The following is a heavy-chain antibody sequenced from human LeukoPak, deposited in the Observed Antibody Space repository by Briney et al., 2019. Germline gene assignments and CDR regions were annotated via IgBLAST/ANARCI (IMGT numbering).Heavy chain of an antibody. V-gene: IGHV3-53*01. CDR1: GFTFSSYA. CDR2: IYSGGST. CDR3: ARGDDYGGAWYYFDY. J-gene: IGHJ4*02. D-gene: IGHD4-23*01. Sequence: GGSLRLSCAASGFTFSSYAMHWVRQAPGKGLEWVSVIYSGGSTYYADSVKGRFTISRDNSKNTLFLQMNSLRAEDTAEYYCARGDDYGGAWYYFDYWGQGTLVTVSS.